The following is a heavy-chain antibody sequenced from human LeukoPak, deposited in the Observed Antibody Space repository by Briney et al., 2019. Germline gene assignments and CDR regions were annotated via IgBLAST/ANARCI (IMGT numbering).Heavy chain of an antibody. Sequence: ASVKVSCKASGYTFTAYYIHWVRQAPGQGLEWMGWINPNSGATNHAQNFQARVAMTRDTSISTAYMELSSLRSDDTAVYHCARVSGTTSFGNYWFDSWGRGTLVTVSS. CDR2: INPNSGAT. J-gene: IGHJ5*01. V-gene: IGHV1-2*02. D-gene: IGHD3-10*01. CDR1: GYTFTAYY. CDR3: ARVSGTTSFGNYWFDS.